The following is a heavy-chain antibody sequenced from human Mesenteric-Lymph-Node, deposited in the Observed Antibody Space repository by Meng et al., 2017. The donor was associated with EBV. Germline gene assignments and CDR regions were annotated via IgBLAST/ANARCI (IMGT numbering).Heavy chain of an antibody. J-gene: IGHJ4*02. CDR1: GDSLSRSTDY. CDR3: ARADSSGPWHFDY. Sequence: QLELQESGPGLVKPSETLSLSCTVSGDSLSRSTDYWGWIRQPPGRGLEWIGSIFYTGRTLYNPSLTSRVTISVDATKDQFSLRLSSVTAADTAVYYCARADSSGPWHFDYWGQGTLVTVSS. V-gene: IGHV4-39*01. CDR2: IFYTGRT. D-gene: IGHD3-22*01.